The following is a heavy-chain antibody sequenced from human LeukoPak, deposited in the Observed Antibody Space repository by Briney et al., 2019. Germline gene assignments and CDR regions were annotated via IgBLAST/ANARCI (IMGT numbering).Heavy chain of an antibody. V-gene: IGHV3-30*04. CDR1: GRSLNTHT. D-gene: IGHD3-16*01. Sequence: GGALRLSCAASGRSLNTHTMHLVRQAPGKRLERVSDISFDGSSKYYADSVKGRFTIARDTPKNTLYLQMNSLRAEDTAVYYCAKDWGTWGYGYYFDYWGQGTLVTVSS. CDR3: AKDWGTWGYGYYFDY. J-gene: IGHJ4*02. CDR2: ISFDGSSK.